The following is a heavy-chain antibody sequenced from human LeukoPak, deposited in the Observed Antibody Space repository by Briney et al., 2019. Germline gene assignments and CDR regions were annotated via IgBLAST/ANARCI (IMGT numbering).Heavy chain of an antibody. CDR3: ARAIRDGYNPRDCDY. CDR2: INPSGGST. Sequence: ASVKVSCKASGYTFTSYYMRWVRQAPGQGLEWMGIINPSGGSTSYPQKFEGRVTMTRDTSTSTVYMELSSLRSEDTAVYYCARAIRDGYNPRDCDYWGPGTLVTVSS. D-gene: IGHD5-24*01. V-gene: IGHV1-46*01. CDR1: GYTFTSYY. J-gene: IGHJ4*02.